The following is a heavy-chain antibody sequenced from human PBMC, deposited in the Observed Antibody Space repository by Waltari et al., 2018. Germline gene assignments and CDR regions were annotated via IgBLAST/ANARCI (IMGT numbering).Heavy chain of an antibody. D-gene: IGHD3-10*01. CDR1: GGSISSGGYY. CDR3: ASGRLYGSGSYYTYPDAFDI. J-gene: IGHJ3*02. V-gene: IGHV4-31*01. Sequence: QVQLQESGPGLVKPSQTLSLTCTVSGGSISSGGYYSSWIRQHPGQRLEWIGYIYYSGRTYYNPSLKSLVTISVDTAKNQFSLKLSSVTAADTAVYYCASGRLYGSGSYYTYPDAFDIWGQGTMVTVSS. CDR2: IYYSGRT.